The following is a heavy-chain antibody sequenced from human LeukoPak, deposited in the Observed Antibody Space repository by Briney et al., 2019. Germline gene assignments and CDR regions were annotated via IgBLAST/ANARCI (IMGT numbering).Heavy chain of an antibody. CDR2: ISSSGSTI. J-gene: IGHJ3*02. V-gene: IGHV3-11*01. Sequence: GGSLRLSCAASGFTFSDYYMKWIRQAPGKGLEWVSYISSSGSTIYYADSVKGRFTISRDNAKNSLYLQMNSLRAEDTAVYYCARDRRYSYGFDAFDIWGQGTMVTVSS. D-gene: IGHD5-18*01. CDR3: ARDRRYSYGFDAFDI. CDR1: GFTFSDYY.